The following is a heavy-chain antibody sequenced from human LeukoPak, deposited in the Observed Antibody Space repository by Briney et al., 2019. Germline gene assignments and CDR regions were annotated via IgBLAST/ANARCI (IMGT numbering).Heavy chain of an antibody. Sequence: ASVKVSCKASGYSFTSYYMHWVRQAPGQGLEWMGIINPSGGSTKYAQKFQGRVTMTRDMSTSTVYMELSSLRSEDTAVYYCARVGGAYYFDYWGQGTLVTVSS. J-gene: IGHJ4*02. CDR1: GYSFTSYY. D-gene: IGHD3-16*01. V-gene: IGHV1-46*01. CDR3: ARVGGAYYFDY. CDR2: INPSGGST.